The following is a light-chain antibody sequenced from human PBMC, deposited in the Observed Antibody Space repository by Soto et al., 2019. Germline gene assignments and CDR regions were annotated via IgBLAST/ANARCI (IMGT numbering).Light chain of an antibody. V-gene: IGKV1-5*03. CDR2: KAS. CDR3: QQYNSYSWT. J-gene: IGKJ1*01. CDR1: QSISNW. Sequence: DIQMTQSPSTLSASVGDRVTITCRANQSISNWLAWYQKKPGKVPKLLIYKASNLDYGVPSRFSGSVSGTEFTLTISSLQPDDFATYYCQQYNSYSWTFGQGTKVDTK.